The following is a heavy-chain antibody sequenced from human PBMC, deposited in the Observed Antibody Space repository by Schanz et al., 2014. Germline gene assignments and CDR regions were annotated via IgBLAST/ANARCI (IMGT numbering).Heavy chain of an antibody. J-gene: IGHJ4*02. CDR1: GFSFSSYS. CDR2: IWYDENNK. D-gene: IGHD1-1*01. CDR3: ARGTDWNLHY. V-gene: IGHV3-33*08. Sequence: ADLVESGGGLIQRGESLRLSCSASGFSFSSYSMNWVRQAPGKGLEWVAVIWYDENNKYYADSVKGRFTMSRDNSKNTLYLQMNSLRAGDTAVYYCARGTDWNLHYWGQGALVTVSS.